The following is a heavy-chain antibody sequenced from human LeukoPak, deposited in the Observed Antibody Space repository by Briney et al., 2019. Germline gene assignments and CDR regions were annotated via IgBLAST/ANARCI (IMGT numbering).Heavy chain of an antibody. CDR1: GYTFTSYG. CDR2: ISAYNGNT. J-gene: IGHJ4*02. CDR3: ARDHYYDSSGGDGY. D-gene: IGHD3-22*01. V-gene: IGHV1-18*01. Sequence: ASVKVSCKASGYTFTSYGISWVRQAPGQGLEWMGWISAYNGNTNYAQKLQGRVTMTTDTSTSTAYMELRSLRSDDTAVYYCARDHYYDSSGGDGYWGQGTLVAVSS.